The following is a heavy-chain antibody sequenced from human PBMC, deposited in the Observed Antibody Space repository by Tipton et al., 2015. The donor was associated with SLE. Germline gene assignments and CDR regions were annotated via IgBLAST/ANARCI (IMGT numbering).Heavy chain of an antibody. CDR1: GFTFDDYA. J-gene: IGHJ3*02. CDR2: ISWNSGSI. Sequence: QLVQSGGGLVQPGRSLRLSCAASGFTFDDYAMHWVRQAPGKGLEWVSGISWNSGSIGYADSVKGRFTISRDNAKNSLYLQMNSLRAEDTAVYYCARDPSWFGDLLDAFDIWGQGTMVTVSS. CDR3: ARDPSWFGDLLDAFDI. V-gene: IGHV3-9*01. D-gene: IGHD3-10*01.